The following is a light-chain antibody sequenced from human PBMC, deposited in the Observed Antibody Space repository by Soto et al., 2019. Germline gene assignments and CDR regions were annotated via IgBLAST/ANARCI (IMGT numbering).Light chain of an antibody. CDR1: QSVSSSY. V-gene: IGKV3D-15*01. CDR2: DAS. Sequence: IVMTQSPANLSVSAGESATLSWRANQSVSSSYLAWYQQKPGQAPRLLIYDASSXATGIPARFTGSGSGTDFTLAISSLEPEDFALYYCQQYNNWPRTFGQGTKVDIK. CDR3: QQYNNWPRT. J-gene: IGKJ1*01.